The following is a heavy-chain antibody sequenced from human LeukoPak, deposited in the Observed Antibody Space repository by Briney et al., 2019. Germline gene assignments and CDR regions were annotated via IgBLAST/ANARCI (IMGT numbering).Heavy chain of an antibody. CDR1: GGSISSRNYY. J-gene: IGHJ4*02. Sequence: SETLSLTCSVSGGSISSRNYYWGWIRQLPGKGLEWIGSIYYSGNIYYNPSLESRVTISVDTSKSQFSLKLSSVTAADTAVYYCARQLTATFDYWGQGTLVTVSS. CDR3: ARQLTATFDY. CDR2: IYYSGNI. V-gene: IGHV4-39*01. D-gene: IGHD1-7*01.